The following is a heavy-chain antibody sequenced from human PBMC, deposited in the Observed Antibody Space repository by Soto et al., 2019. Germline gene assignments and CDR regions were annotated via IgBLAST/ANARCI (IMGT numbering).Heavy chain of an antibody. J-gene: IGHJ6*03. V-gene: IGHV5-51*01. CDR3: ARHRSIAARSHYYYYMDV. D-gene: IGHD6-6*01. CDR2: IYPGDSDT. CDR1: GYSFTSYW. Sequence: GESLKISCKGSGYSFTSYWIGWVRQMPGKGLEWMGIIYPGDSDTRYSPSFQGQVTISAVKSISTAYLQWSSLKASDTAMYYCARHRSIAARSHYYYYMDVWGKGTTVTVSS.